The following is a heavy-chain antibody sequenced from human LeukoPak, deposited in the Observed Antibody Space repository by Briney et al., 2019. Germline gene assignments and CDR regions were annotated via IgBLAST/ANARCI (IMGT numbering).Heavy chain of an antibody. Sequence: SQTLSLTCAISGDSVSSNSAAWNWIAQPPSRGLEWVGRTYYMSKWYNDYAVSVKSRITINPETSKNQFSLQLKSVTPEDTAVYYCARSHWNYDNWFDPWGQGTLVTVSS. CDR1: GDSVSSNSAA. CDR2: TYYMSKWYN. V-gene: IGHV6-1*01. CDR3: ARSHWNYDNWFDP. D-gene: IGHD1-7*01. J-gene: IGHJ5*02.